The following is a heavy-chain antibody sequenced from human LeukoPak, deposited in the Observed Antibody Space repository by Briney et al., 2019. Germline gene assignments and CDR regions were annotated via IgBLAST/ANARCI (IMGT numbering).Heavy chain of an antibody. CDR3: ARAEEMATITDY. CDR1: GYTFTSYY. D-gene: IGHD5-24*01. J-gene: IGHJ4*02. Sequence: GASVKVSCKASGYTFTSYYMHWVRQAPGQGLEWMGIINPCGGSTSYAQKFQGRVTMTRDTSTSTVYMELSSLRSEDTAVYYCARAEEMATITDYWGQGTLVTVSS. CDR2: INPCGGST. V-gene: IGHV1-46*01.